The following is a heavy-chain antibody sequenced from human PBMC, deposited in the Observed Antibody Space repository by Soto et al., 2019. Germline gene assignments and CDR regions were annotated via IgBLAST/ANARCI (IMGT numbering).Heavy chain of an antibody. J-gene: IGHJ2*01. CDR2: ISWNSGTI. CDR1: GFTFDDYG. CDR3: AKGSTTTVTTVWYFDL. D-gene: IGHD4-17*01. Sequence: GGSLRLSCAASGFTFDDYGMHWVQQAPGKGLEWVSGISWNSGTIGYADSVKGRFTISRDNAKDSLYLQMNSLRAEDTALYYCAKGSTTTVTTVWYFDLWGRGTLVTVSS. V-gene: IGHV3-9*01.